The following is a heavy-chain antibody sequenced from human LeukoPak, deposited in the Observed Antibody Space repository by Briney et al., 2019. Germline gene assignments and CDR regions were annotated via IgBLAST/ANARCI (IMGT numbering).Heavy chain of an antibody. Sequence: GGSLRLSCAASGFTFSTYAMTWVRQAPGKGLEWVSAISGSSSSTYSADSVKGRFTISRDNSKNTLYLQMNSLRAEDTAVYYCAKDRTIFGVVPRGYFDYWGQGTLVTVSS. CDR1: GFTFSTYA. CDR3: AKDRTIFGVVPRGYFDY. D-gene: IGHD3-3*01. J-gene: IGHJ4*03. V-gene: IGHV3-23*01. CDR2: ISGSSSST.